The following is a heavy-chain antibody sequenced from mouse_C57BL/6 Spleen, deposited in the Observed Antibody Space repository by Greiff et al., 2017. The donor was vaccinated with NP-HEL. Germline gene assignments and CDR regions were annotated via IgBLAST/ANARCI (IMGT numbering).Heavy chain of an antibody. CDR3: ARRGGYYYAMDY. V-gene: IGHV2-2*01. CDR2: IWSGGST. J-gene: IGHJ4*01. CDR1: GFSLTSYG. Sequence: VQLQESGPGLVQPSQSLSITCTVSGFSLTSYGVHWVRQSPGKGLEWLGVIWSGGSTDYNAAFISRLSISKDNSTSQVFFKMNSLQADDTAIYYCARRGGYYYAMDYWGQGTSVTVSS.